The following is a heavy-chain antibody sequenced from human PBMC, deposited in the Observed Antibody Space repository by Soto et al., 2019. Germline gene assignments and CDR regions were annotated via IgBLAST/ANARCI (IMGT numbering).Heavy chain of an antibody. CDR2: IYSGGST. CDR1: GFTVSSNY. J-gene: IGHJ6*03. CDR3: AREIGRGAAQTNYMDV. D-gene: IGHD6-6*01. V-gene: IGHV3-66*01. Sequence: EVQLVESGGGLVQPGGSLRLSCAASGFTVSSNYMSWVRQAPGKGLEWVSVIYSGGSTFYAASVKGRFTISRDNSKNTVYLQMNSLRAEDAGVYYCAREIGRGAAQTNYMDVWGKWTTVTVS.